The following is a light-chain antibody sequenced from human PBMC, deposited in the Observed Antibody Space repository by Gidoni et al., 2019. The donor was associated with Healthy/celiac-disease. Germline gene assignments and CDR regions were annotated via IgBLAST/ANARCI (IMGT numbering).Light chain of an antibody. J-gene: IGKJ4*01. CDR1: QDISNY. Sequence: DIQMTQSPSPLSASVGDRVTITCQASQDISNYLNWYQQKPGKAPKLLIYDASHLETGGPSRFSGSGSGTDFTFTISSLQPEDIATYYCQQYDNLPLTFGGGTKVEIK. V-gene: IGKV1-33*01. CDR3: QQYDNLPLT. CDR2: DAS.